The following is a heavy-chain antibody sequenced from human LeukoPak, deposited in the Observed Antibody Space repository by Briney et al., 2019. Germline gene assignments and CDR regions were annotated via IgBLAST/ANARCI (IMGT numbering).Heavy chain of an antibody. D-gene: IGHD1-26*01. J-gene: IGHJ4*02. Sequence: GGSLRLSCAASGFTFSSFCMTWVRQAPGKGLEWISTISARSGSTYYAGSVKGRFTISRDNSKNTLYLQVNSLRAEDTAVYYCAKGGKWDVTPFDYWGQGTLVTVSS. CDR2: ISARSGST. CDR1: GFTFSSFC. CDR3: AKGGKWDVTPFDY. V-gene: IGHV3-23*01.